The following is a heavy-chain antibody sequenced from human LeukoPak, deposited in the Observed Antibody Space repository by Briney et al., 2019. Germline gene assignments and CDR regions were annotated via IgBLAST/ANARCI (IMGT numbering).Heavy chain of an antibody. CDR3: ARDGTGDRWGHFDY. J-gene: IGHJ4*02. CDR2: IYSGGST. V-gene: IGHV3-53*01. Sequence: QSGGSLRLSCAASGFTVSSNYVSWVRQAPGKGLEWVSVIYSGGSTYYADSAKGRFTISRDNSKNTLYLQMNSLRAEDTAVYYCARDGTGDRWGHFDYWGQGTLVTVSS. D-gene: IGHD7-27*01. CDR1: GFTVSSNY.